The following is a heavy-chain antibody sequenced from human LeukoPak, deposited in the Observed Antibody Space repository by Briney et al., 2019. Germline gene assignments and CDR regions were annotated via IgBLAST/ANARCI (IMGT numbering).Heavy chain of an antibody. V-gene: IGHV4-61*02. CDR3: ARLGYMNDY. D-gene: IGHD5-24*01. Sequence: SQTLSLTCTVSGGSISSGSYYWSWIRQPAGKGLEWIGRIYTSGSTNYNPSLKSRVTISVDTSKNQFSLKLSSVTAADTAVYYCARLGYMNDYWGQGTLVTVSS. J-gene: IGHJ4*02. CDR2: IYTSGST. CDR1: GGSISSGSYY.